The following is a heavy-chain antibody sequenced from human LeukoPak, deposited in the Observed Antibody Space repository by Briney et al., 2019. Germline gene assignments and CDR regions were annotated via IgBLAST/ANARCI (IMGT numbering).Heavy chain of an antibody. V-gene: IGHV1-69*13. D-gene: IGHD5-18*01. Sequence: ASVKVSCKASGGTFSSYAISWVRQAPGQGLEWMGGIIPIFGTANYAQKFQGRVTITADESTSTAYMEPSSLRSEDTAVYYCAREGAGYGLYTFDYWGQGTLVTVSS. J-gene: IGHJ4*02. CDR1: GGTFSSYA. CDR3: AREGAGYGLYTFDY. CDR2: IIPIFGTA.